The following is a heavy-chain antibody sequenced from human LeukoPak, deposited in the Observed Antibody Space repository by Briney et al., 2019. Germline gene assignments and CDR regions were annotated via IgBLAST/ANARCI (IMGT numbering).Heavy chain of an antibody. D-gene: IGHD3-3*01. Sequence: GGSLRLSCAASGFTFSSYGMHWVRQAPGKGLEWVAVISYDGSNKYYADSVKGRFTISRDNSKNTLYLQMNSLRAEDTAVYYCAKGALEWLLGIDYRGQGTLVTVSS. V-gene: IGHV3-30*18. CDR3: AKGALEWLLGIDY. J-gene: IGHJ4*02. CDR2: ISYDGSNK. CDR1: GFTFSSYG.